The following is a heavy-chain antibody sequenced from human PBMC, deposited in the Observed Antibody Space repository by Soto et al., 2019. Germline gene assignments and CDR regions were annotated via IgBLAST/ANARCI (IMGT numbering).Heavy chain of an antibody. Sequence: SETLSLTCTVSGGSINTFYWSWVRQPAGKGLEWIGRTFSSGSTSFNPSLESRVAMSVDTSKNHFSLNLSSVTAADMAVYYCAREGSYSAYNFSHGIQLWSFDFWGQGALVTVSS. D-gene: IGHD5-12*01. CDR1: GGSINTFY. V-gene: IGHV4-4*07. CDR2: TFSSGST. J-gene: IGHJ4*02. CDR3: AREGSYSAYNFSHGIQLWSFDF.